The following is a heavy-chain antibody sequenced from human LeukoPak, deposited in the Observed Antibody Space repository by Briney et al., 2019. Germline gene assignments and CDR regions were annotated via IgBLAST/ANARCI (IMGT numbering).Heavy chain of an antibody. CDR3: AKDFFGSGWYNYFDP. J-gene: IGHJ5*02. D-gene: IGHD6-19*01. CDR1: GFTFNDYY. Sequence: GGSLRLSCAASGFTFNDYYMSWIRQAPGKGLECVSYISSSGSTIYYADSVRGRFTISRDISKNTLYLEMNSLRAEDTAVYYCAKDFFGSGWYNYFDPWGQGTLVAVSS. CDR2: ISSSGSTI. V-gene: IGHV3-11*04.